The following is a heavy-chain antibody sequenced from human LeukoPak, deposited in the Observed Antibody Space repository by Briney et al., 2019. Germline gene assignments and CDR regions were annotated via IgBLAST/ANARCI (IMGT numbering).Heavy chain of an antibody. J-gene: IGHJ5*02. CDR3: AKEHHITNWFDP. D-gene: IGHD2-21*01. Sequence: PSETLSLTCAVYGGSFSGYYWSWIRQPPGKGLEWVGEINHSGDTNYNSSLKSRVTISVDTPKNQFSRKLSSVTAADTAVYYCAKEHHITNWFDPWGQGTLVTVSS. V-gene: IGHV4-34*01. CDR1: GGSFSGYY. CDR2: INHSGDT.